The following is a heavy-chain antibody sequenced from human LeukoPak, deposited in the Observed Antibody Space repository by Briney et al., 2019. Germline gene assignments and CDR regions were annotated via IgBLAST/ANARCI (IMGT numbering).Heavy chain of an antibody. CDR3: ARRGLMITSGDWYFDL. CDR2: IYYGGST. Sequence: TSSETLSLTCTVSGDSVSSSSYYWGWIRQPPGKGLEWIGSIYYGGSTYYDPSLKSRITISVDTSKSHFSLKLSSVTAADTAVYYCARRGLMITSGDWYFDLWGRGTLVTVSS. J-gene: IGHJ2*01. CDR1: GDSVSSSSYY. V-gene: IGHV4-39*02. D-gene: IGHD3-16*01.